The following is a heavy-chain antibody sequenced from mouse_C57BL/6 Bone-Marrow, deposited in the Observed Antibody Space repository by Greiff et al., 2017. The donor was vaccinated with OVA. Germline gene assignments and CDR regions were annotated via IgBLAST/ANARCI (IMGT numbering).Heavy chain of an antibody. D-gene: IGHD4-1*01. CDR2: IFPGSGST. Sequence: VQLQQSGPELVKPGASVKISCKASGYTFTDYYINWVKQRPGQGLEWIGWIFPGSGSTYYNEKFKGKATLTVDKSSSSAYMLLSSLTSEDSAVYFCARRYPGLTGKDAMDYWGQGTSVTVSS. J-gene: IGHJ4*01. CDR3: ARRYPGLTGKDAMDY. CDR1: GYTFTDYY. V-gene: IGHV1-75*01.